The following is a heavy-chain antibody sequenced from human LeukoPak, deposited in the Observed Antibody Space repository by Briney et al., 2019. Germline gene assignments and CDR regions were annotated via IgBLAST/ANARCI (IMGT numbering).Heavy chain of an antibody. D-gene: IGHD3-9*01. CDR3: ARERGGALTSYYRGSWFDP. Sequence: PSGTLSLTCAVSGGSISSRNWWSWVRQSPGKGLEWIGEIYHMGSTNYNPSLKSRVTISVDKSKNQFSLKLSSVTAADTAVYFCARERGGALTSYYRGSWFDPWGQGTLVTVSS. CDR2: IYHMGST. J-gene: IGHJ5*02. CDR1: GGSISSRNW. V-gene: IGHV4-4*02.